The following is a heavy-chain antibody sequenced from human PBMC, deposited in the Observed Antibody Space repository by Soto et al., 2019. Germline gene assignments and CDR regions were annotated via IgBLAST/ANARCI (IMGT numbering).Heavy chain of an antibody. J-gene: IGHJ4*02. Sequence: LSLTCAVYGGSFSGYYWSWIRQPPGKGLEWIGEINHSGSTNYNPSLKSRVTISVDTSKNQFSLKLSSVTAADTAVYYCARGHRSSWYYFDYWGQGTLVTVSS. CDR1: GGSFSGYY. CDR2: INHSGST. V-gene: IGHV4-34*01. CDR3: ARGHRSSWYYFDY. D-gene: IGHD6-13*01.